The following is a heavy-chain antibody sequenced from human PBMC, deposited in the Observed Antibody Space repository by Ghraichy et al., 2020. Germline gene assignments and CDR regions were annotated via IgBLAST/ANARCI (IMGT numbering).Heavy chain of an antibody. Sequence: SETLSLTCAVYGGSFSGYYWSWIRQPPGKGLEWIGEINHSGSTNYNPSLKSRVTISVDTSKNQFPLKLSSVTAADTAVYYCARAIIGQLVWLNRWGQGTLVTVSS. D-gene: IGHD6-13*01. J-gene: IGHJ5*02. V-gene: IGHV4-34*01. CDR1: GGSFSGYY. CDR3: ARAIIGQLVWLNR. CDR2: INHSGST.